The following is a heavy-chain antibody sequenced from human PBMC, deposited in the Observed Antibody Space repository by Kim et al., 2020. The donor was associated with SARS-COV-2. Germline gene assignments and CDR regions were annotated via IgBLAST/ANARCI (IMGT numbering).Heavy chain of an antibody. Sequence: SETLSLTCTVSGGSISNYYWSWIRQPPGKGLEWIGYIYDSGSTNYKSSLKSRVTISVDTSKNDFSLKLSSVTAADTAVYYCARDRGYNYGPDDAFDIWG. CDR1: GGSISNYY. CDR2: IYDSGST. J-gene: IGHJ3*02. CDR3: ARDRGYNYGPDDAFDI. V-gene: IGHV4-59*01. D-gene: IGHD5-18*01.